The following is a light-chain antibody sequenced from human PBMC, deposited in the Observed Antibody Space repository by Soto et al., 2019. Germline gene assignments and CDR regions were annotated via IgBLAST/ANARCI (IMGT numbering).Light chain of an antibody. V-gene: IGKV1-5*03. CDR2: KAS. CDR3: PHYSSSPWT. Sequence: DIQMTQSPSTLSASVGDRVTITCRASQSISSWLAWYQQKPGKAPKLLIYKASSLESGVPSRFSCSGSGTEFTLTISSLQPDDFATYYCPHYSSSPWTFGQGTKVEIK. J-gene: IGKJ1*01. CDR1: QSISSW.